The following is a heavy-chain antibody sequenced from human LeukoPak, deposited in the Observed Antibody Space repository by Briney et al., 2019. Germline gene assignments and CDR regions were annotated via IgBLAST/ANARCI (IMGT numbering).Heavy chain of an antibody. CDR3: ARGNPRTIAAAGNYDY. CDR2: IYYSGST. J-gene: IGHJ4*02. Sequence: SETLSLTCTVSGGSISSSSYYWGWIRQPPGKGLEWIGSIYYSGSTYYNPSLKSRVTMSVDTSKNQFSLKLSSVTAADTAVYYCARGNPRTIAAAGNYDYWGQGTLVTVSS. V-gene: IGHV4-39*07. D-gene: IGHD6-13*01. CDR1: GGSISSSSYY.